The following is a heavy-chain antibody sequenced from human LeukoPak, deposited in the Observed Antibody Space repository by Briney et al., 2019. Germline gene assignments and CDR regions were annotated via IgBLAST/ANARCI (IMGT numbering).Heavy chain of an antibody. D-gene: IGHD3-3*01. V-gene: IGHV3-48*01. Sequence: VKGRFTISRDNAKNSLYLQMNSLRAEDTAVYYCARAGYYDFWSGYYMSYYYYYMDVWGKGTTVTVSS. J-gene: IGHJ6*03. CDR3: ARAGYYDFWSGYYMSYYYYYMDV.